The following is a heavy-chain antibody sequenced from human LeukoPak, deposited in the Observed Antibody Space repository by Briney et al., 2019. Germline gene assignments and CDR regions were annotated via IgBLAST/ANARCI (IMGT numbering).Heavy chain of an antibody. CDR2: ISGSGSST. CDR1: GLTFSNHA. V-gene: IGHV3-23*01. D-gene: IGHD3-10*01. CDR3: TRELFDFDY. J-gene: IGHJ4*02. Sequence: PGGSLRLSCAASGLTFSNHAMGWVRQAPGKGLEWISEISGSGSSTYYADSVKVRFTISRDNSKNTLYLQMNSMRAEDTAVYYCTRELFDFDYWGQGTLVTVSS.